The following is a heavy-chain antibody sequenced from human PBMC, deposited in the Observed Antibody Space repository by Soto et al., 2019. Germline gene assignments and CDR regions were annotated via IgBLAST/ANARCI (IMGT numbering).Heavy chain of an antibody. CDR3: AGVVWFRGMDV. V-gene: IGHV6-1*01. D-gene: IGHD3-16*01. CDR1: GDSVSSSSAA. CDR2: TYYRSKWIH. Sequence: PSQTLSLTCDISGDSVSSSSAAWNWIRQSPSRGLEWLGRTYYRSKWIHECTVSMESRITINPDTSKNQFSLHIYSVTPEDTAVYYCAGVVWFRGMDVWGQGTPVTVSS. J-gene: IGHJ6*02.